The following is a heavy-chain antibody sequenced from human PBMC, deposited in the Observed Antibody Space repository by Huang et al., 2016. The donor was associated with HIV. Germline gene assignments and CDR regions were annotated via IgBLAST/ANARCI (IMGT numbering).Heavy chain of an antibody. J-gene: IGHJ6*03. Sequence: QVQLVESGGGVVRSGGSLRLSCAGSGFTFRSHDIHWARQTPGKGLEGVGVISDEGRTENLADTVEGRVTISRDKSRNTVSLQMNSLRPEDTAVYFCGRDPAAITETSSHYYYFMDVWGNGTTVIVSS. D-gene: IGHD2-15*01. V-gene: IGHV3-30*03. CDR3: GRDPAAITETSSHYYYFMDV. CDR1: GFTFRSHD. CDR2: ISDEGRTE.